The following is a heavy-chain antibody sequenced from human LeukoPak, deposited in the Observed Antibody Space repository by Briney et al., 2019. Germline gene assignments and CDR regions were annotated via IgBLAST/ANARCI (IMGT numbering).Heavy chain of an antibody. V-gene: IGHV4-34*01. J-gene: IGHJ5*02. CDR3: ARIRCVSGPEICYNH. CDR2: VSPDGYD. D-gene: IGHD2-8*01. Sequence: PSETLSLTCAVSGVSLTDCYWSWIRQSPGKGLEWIGEVSPDGYDKYNPSLKSRVSISVDRSDNQLSLRLSSVTAADTAIYYCARIRCVSGPEICYNHWAQGSLVTVSS. CDR1: GVSLTDCY.